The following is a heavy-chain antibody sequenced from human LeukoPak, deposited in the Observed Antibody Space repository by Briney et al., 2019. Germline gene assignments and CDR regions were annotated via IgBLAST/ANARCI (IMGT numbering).Heavy chain of an antibody. CDR1: GGTFSSYT. Sequence: SVKVSCKASGGTFSSYTISWVRQAPGQGLEWMGRIIPIFGTANYAQKFQGRVTISTDESTSTAYMELSSLRSEDTAVYYCASPYSSGWSFDYWGQGTLVTVSS. V-gene: IGHV1-69*05. CDR3: ASPYSSGWSFDY. D-gene: IGHD6-19*01. J-gene: IGHJ4*02. CDR2: IIPIFGTA.